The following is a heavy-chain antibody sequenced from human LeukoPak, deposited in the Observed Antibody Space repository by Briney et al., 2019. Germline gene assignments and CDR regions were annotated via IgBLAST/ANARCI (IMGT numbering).Heavy chain of an antibody. J-gene: IGHJ6*03. D-gene: IGHD2-21*01. CDR1: GFTFSSYA. CDR3: AKQPYNYYYSDV. V-gene: IGHV3-23*01. Sequence: PGGSLRLSCAASGFTFSSYAMSWVRQAPGKGLEWVSAISGSGGSTYYADSVKGRFTISRDNSNYMLFLHMNNLRAEDTAIYYCAKQPYNYYYSDVWGKGTTVTVSS. CDR2: ISGSGGST.